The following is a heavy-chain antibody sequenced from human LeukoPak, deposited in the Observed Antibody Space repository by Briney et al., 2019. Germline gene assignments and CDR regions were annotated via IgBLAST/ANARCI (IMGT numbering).Heavy chain of an antibody. Sequence: NPGGSLRLSCAASGFTFSSYSMNWVRQAPGKGLEWVSSISSSSSYIYYADSVKGRFTISRDNAKNSLYLQMNSLRAEDTAVYYCARDQYDIVVVPAAIGITIFGVVIYWGQGTLVTVSS. V-gene: IGHV3-21*01. J-gene: IGHJ4*02. CDR2: ISSSSSYI. CDR3: ARDQYDIVVVPAAIGITIFGVVIY. D-gene: IGHD2-2*01. CDR1: GFTFSSYS.